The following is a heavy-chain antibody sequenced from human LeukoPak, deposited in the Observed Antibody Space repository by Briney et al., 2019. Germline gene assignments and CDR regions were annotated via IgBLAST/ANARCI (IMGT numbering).Heavy chain of an antibody. CDR3: ARRYYGDQYDAFDI. CDR2: MWYDGSNK. J-gene: IGHJ3*02. Sequence: GGSLRLSCAVSGFTFSSYGMHWVRQAPGKGLEWVAVMWYDGSNKYYADSVKGRFTISRDNSKNTLYLQMNSLRAEDTAVYYCARRYYGDQYDAFDIWGQGTMVTVSS. D-gene: IGHD4-17*01. CDR1: GFTFSSYG. V-gene: IGHV3-33*01.